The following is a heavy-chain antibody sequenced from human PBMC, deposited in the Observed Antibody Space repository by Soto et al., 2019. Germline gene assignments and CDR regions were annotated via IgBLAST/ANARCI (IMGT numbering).Heavy chain of an antibody. V-gene: IGHV1-18*01. J-gene: IGHJ5*02. CDR2: ISAYDGKT. Sequence: ASVKVSCKTSGYTFNAYGINWVRQAPGQGLELMGWISAYDGKTTYAEKFQGRVTLTTDTSTSTAYMELRSLRSDDTAIYYCARDPHEFWTSYWFDPWGQGTPVTVSS. CDR3: ARDPHEFWTSYWFDP. CDR1: GYTFNAYG. D-gene: IGHD3-3*01.